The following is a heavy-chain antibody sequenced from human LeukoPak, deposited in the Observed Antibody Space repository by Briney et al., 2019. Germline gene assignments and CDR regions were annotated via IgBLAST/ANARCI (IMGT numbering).Heavy chain of an antibody. V-gene: IGHV3-7*01. Sequence: PGGSLRLSCAASGFTFSSYWMSWVRQAPGKGLEWVANIKQDGSEKYYVDSVKGRLTISRDNAKNSLYLQMNSLRAEDTAVYYCARVHYPWAFDIWGQGTMVTVSS. D-gene: IGHD3-10*01. CDR3: ARVHYPWAFDI. J-gene: IGHJ3*02. CDR2: IKQDGSEK. CDR1: GFTFSSYW.